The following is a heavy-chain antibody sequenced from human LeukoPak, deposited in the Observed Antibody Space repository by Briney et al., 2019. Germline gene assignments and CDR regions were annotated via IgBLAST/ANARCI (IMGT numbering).Heavy chain of an antibody. CDR3: ASNPHPTGFDP. CDR2: ISSSGNSI. V-gene: IGHV3-48*03. J-gene: IGHJ5*02. Sequence: GGSLRLSCAASGFIFSSYKMNWVRQAPGKGLEWVSYISSSGNSIYYADSVKGRFTISRDNAKNSLYLQMNSLRVEDTAIYYCASNPHPTGFDPWGRGTLVTVSS. D-gene: IGHD1-1*01. CDR1: GFIFSSYK.